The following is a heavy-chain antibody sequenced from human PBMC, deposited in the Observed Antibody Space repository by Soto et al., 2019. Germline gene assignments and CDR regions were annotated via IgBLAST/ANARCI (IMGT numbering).Heavy chain of an antibody. J-gene: IGHJ3*02. CDR2: IYWSGNT. D-gene: IGHD4-17*01. CDR1: GDSTSRGGYY. CDR3: ARGAADYGDAFDI. Sequence: QVRLQESGPGLVKPSQTLSLTCRVSGDSTSRGGYYWSWIRQHPGKGLEWIGYIYWSGNTYFNPSLKSRVSISLGTSSKQFSLNLTSVTAADTAVYYRARGAADYGDAFDIWGQGTTVTVSS. V-gene: IGHV4-31*03.